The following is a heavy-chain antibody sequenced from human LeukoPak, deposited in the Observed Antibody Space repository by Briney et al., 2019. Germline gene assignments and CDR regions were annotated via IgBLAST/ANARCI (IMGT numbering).Heavy chain of an antibody. Sequence: QAGGSLRLSCAASGFTFSNYWMNWVRQAPGKGLEWVANIKQDGSAKSYVDSVRGRFTISRDNAKNSLYLQMNSLRAEDTAVYYCARDASRISAAGDIDYWGQGTLVTVSS. CDR1: GFTFSNYW. CDR2: IKQDGSAK. CDR3: ARDASRISAAGDIDY. D-gene: IGHD6-13*01. J-gene: IGHJ4*02. V-gene: IGHV3-7*01.